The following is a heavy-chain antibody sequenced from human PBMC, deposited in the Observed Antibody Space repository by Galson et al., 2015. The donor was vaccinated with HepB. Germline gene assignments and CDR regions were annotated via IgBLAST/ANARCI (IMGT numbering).Heavy chain of an antibody. D-gene: IGHD6-6*01. CDR2: IGAYNGNT. CDR1: GYTFTSYG. CDR3: ASEFTEYSSSWGSYYYYGMDV. Sequence: SVKVSCKASGYTFTSYGISWVRQAPGQGLEWMGWIGAYNGNTNYAQKLQGRVTMTTDTSTSTAYMELRSLRSDDTAVYYCASEFTEYSSSWGSYYYYGMDVWGQGTMVTVSS. J-gene: IGHJ6*02. V-gene: IGHV1-18*04.